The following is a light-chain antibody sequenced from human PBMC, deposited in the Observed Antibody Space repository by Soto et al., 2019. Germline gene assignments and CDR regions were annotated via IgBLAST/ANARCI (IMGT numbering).Light chain of an antibody. Sequence: DIQMTQSPSSVSAAVGERVTITCRASQVMSSWLAWYQQKPGKAPKLLIFAASTLQSRVPSRFSGSGSRTDFTLTITSLQPEDIGTYYCQQTDTLPSTFGQGTRLE. V-gene: IGKV1D-12*01. CDR3: QQTDTLPST. CDR2: AAS. CDR1: QVMSSW. J-gene: IGKJ5*01.